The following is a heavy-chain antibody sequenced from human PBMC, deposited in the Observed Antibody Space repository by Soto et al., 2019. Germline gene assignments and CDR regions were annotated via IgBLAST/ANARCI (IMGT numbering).Heavy chain of an antibody. CDR3: ARHRDSSGDDAFDT. CDR2: IYYSGST. D-gene: IGHD6-19*01. CDR1: GGSISSSSYY. V-gene: IGHV4-39*01. J-gene: IGHJ3*02. Sequence: SETLSLTCTVSGGSISSSSYYWGRIRQPPGKGLEWIGSIYYSGSTYYNPSLKSRVTISVDTSKNQFSLKLSSVTAADTAVYYCARHRDSSGDDAFDTWGQGTMVTVSS.